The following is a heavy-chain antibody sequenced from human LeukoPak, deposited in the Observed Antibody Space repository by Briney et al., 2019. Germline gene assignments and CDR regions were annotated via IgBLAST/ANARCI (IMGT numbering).Heavy chain of an antibody. Sequence: SQTLSLTCTVSGGSISSGGYYWSWIRQPPGKGLEWIGYIYHSGSTYYNPSLKSRVTISVDRSKNQFSLKLSSVTAADTAVYYCARVGVDYYYYYYMDVWGKGTTVTVSS. CDR2: IYHSGST. CDR3: ARVGVDYYYYYYMDV. D-gene: IGHD3-16*01. J-gene: IGHJ6*03. CDR1: GGSISSGGYY. V-gene: IGHV4-30-2*01.